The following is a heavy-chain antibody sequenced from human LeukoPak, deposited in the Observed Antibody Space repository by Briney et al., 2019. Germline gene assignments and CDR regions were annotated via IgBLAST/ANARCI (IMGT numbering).Heavy chain of an antibody. CDR1: GFTFSSYS. CDR2: ISSSSSYI. Sequence: PGGSLRLSCAASGFTFSSYSMNWVRQAPGKGLEWVSSISSSSSYIYYADSVKGRFTISKDNAKNSLYLQMNSLRAEDTAVYYCARGEMATIIGAFDIWGQGTMATVSS. J-gene: IGHJ3*02. V-gene: IGHV3-21*01. D-gene: IGHD5-12*01. CDR3: ARGEMATIIGAFDI.